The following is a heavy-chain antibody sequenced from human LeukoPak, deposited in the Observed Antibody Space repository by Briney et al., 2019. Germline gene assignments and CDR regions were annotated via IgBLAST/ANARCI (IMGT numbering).Heavy chain of an antibody. V-gene: IGHV3-7*01. Sequence: GGSLRLSCAASGFTFSNYWMSWVRQAPGKGLEWVANIKQDGSEKYYVDSVKGRFTISRDNAKNSLFLQMNSLRAEDTAMYYCARDQASIGWSPCENWGQGTLVTVSS. D-gene: IGHD6-13*01. CDR1: GFTFSNYW. J-gene: IGHJ4*02. CDR2: IKQDGSEK. CDR3: ARDQASIGWSPCEN.